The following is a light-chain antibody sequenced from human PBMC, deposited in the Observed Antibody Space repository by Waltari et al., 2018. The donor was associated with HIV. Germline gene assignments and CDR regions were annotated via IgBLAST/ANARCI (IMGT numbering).Light chain of an antibody. CDR1: NSDIGAYNF. CDR2: GVT. V-gene: IGLV2-14*01. CDR3: SSYTSFRTVV. J-gene: IGLJ3*02. Sequence: QSALTQPASVSGSPGQSITISCTGTNSDIGAYNFVSCYQQHPHQAPRLILFGVTRRPSGISSRFSVLKSGNTASLTIFGLQDEDEADYYCSSYTSFRTVVFGGGTKLTVL.